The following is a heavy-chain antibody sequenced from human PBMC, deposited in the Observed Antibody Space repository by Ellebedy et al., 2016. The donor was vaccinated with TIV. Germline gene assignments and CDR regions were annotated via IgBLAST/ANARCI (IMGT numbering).Heavy chain of an antibody. CDR1: GYTFTSYY. CDR2: INPSGGST. V-gene: IGHV1-46*01. CDR3: ARVPYGSGSSHPEGGYYYGMDV. J-gene: IGHJ6*02. Sequence: ASVKVSCKASGYTFTSYYMHWVRQAPGQGLEWMGIINPSGGSTSYAQKFQGRVTMTRDTSTSTVYMELSSLRSEDTAVYYCARVPYGSGSSHPEGGYYYGMDVWGQGTTVTVSS. D-gene: IGHD3-10*01.